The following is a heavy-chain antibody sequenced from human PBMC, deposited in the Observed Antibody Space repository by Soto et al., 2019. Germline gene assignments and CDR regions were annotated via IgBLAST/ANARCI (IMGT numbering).Heavy chain of an antibody. Sequence: EVQLVESGGVLVQPGESLRLSCVASGFTFDDYWMNWVRQAPGKGLEWVAIINKDGSERYYVDSVKGRFTISRDNSKDSLFLQMESLGAEDTARDYYAMSGHNTNDVDRWGQGARVTVSS. V-gene: IGHV3-7*01. CDR3: AMSGHNTNDVDR. D-gene: IGHD3-3*01. CDR1: GFTFDDYW. J-gene: IGHJ5*02. CDR2: INKDGSER.